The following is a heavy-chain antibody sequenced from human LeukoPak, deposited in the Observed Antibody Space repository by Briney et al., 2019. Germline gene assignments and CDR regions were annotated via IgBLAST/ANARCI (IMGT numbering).Heavy chain of an antibody. CDR3: ARGSFLITFGGFIG. J-gene: IGHJ4*02. Sequence: GGSLRLSCAASGFTFSSYWMSWVRQAPGKGLEWVANIKQDGSEKYYVDSVKGRFTISRDNAKNSLFLQMNSLRAEDTAVYYCARGSFLITFGGFIGWGQGNLVTVSS. V-gene: IGHV3-7*04. CDR1: GFTFSSYW. CDR2: IKQDGSEK. D-gene: IGHD3-16*02.